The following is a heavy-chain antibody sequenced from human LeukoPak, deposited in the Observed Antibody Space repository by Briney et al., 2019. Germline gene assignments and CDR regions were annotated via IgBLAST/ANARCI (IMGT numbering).Heavy chain of an antibody. D-gene: IGHD3-22*01. V-gene: IGHV3-21*01. CDR3: ARQTYYDSSGYYSPY. CDR2: ISSSSSYI. Sequence: TGGSLRLSCAASGFTFSSYRMNWVRQAPGKGLEWVSSISSSSSYIYYADSVKGRFTISRDNAKNSLYLQMNSLRAEDTAVYYCARQTYYDSSGYYSPYWGQGTLVTVSS. CDR1: GFTFSSYR. J-gene: IGHJ4*02.